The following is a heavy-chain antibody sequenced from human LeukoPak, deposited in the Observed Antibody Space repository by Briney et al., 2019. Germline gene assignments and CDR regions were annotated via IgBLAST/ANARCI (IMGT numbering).Heavy chain of an antibody. D-gene: IGHD6-13*01. CDR3: ARDWKIAAAGRVLHYYYYMDV. CDR1: GGSISSYY. J-gene: IGHJ6*03. V-gene: IGHV4-59*01. Sequence: PSETLSLTCTVSGGSISSYYWSWIRQPPGKGLEWIGYIHYSGSTNYNPSLKSRVSISVDTSKNQFSLKLNSVTAADTAVYYCARDWKIAAAGRVLHYYYYMDVWGKGTTVTVSS. CDR2: IHYSGST.